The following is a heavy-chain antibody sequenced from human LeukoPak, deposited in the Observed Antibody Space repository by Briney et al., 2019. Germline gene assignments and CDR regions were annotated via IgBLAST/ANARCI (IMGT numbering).Heavy chain of an antibody. Sequence: GGSLRLSCAASGFTFSSYSMNWVRQAPGKGLEWVSSISSSSSYIYYADSVKGRFTISRDNAKNPLYLQMNSLRAEGTAVYYCARDKQADSTPDGVDVWGQGTTVTVSS. J-gene: IGHJ6*02. CDR1: GFTFSSYS. V-gene: IGHV3-21*01. CDR2: ISSSSSYI. CDR3: ARDKQADSTPDGVDV. D-gene: IGHD2-15*01.